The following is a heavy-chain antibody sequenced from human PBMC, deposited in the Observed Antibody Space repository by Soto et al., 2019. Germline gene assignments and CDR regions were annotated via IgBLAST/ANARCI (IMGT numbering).Heavy chain of an antibody. V-gene: IGHV1-46*01. D-gene: IGHD1-26*01. Sequence: QVQLVQSGAEVKKPGASVKVSCKASGYTFTSYYMHWVRQVPGQGLEWMGIINPSGGSTSYAQKFQGRVTMTRDTSTSTVYMELSSLRSEDTAVYYCARDPMGVGAPTSGAFDIWGQGTMVTVSS. CDR3: ARDPMGVGAPTSGAFDI. CDR1: GYTFTSYY. CDR2: INPSGGST. J-gene: IGHJ3*02.